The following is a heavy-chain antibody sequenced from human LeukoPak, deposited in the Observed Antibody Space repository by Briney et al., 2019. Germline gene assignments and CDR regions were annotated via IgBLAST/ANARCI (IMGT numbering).Heavy chain of an antibody. Sequence: ASVKVSCKASGYTFTDYFMHWVRQAPGQGLEWMGGIIPIFGTANYAQKFQGRVTITADESTSTAYMELSSLRSEDTAVYYCARDQGGYGFDYWGQGTLVTVSS. CDR3: ARDQGGYGFDY. V-gene: IGHV1-69*13. CDR2: IIPIFGTA. D-gene: IGHD5-12*01. J-gene: IGHJ4*02. CDR1: GYTFTDYF.